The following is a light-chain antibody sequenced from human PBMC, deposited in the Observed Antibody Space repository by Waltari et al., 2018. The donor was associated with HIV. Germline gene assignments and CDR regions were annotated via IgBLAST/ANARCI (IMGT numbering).Light chain of an antibody. CDR3: MQFLKTPPT. V-gene: IGKV2-28*01. Sequence: IVLTQSPLSLPVIPGEPASLSCSSSQTLLHSSGFDYLDWYLQKPGQAPQLLIYLGSHRASGVSDRFSGGGSGTHFTLNLTRVEPEDVGVYFCMQFLKTPPTFGGGTKVEIK. CDR1: QTLLHSSGFDY. J-gene: IGKJ4*01. CDR2: LGS.